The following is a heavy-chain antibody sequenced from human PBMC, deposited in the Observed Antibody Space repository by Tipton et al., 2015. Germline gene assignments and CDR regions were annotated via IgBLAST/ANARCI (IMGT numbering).Heavy chain of an antibody. Sequence: TLSLTCAVSGGSISTENWWSWVRQPPGKGLEWIGEIYHSGSTNSNPSLKSRITMSVDKSKNQFSLKVRSVTAADTAVYYCARGDSGSYYDSSGYYFPNWFDPWGQGTLVTVSS. J-gene: IGHJ5*02. V-gene: IGHV4-4*02. CDR1: GGSISTENW. D-gene: IGHD3-22*01. CDR2: IYHSGST. CDR3: ARGDSGSYYDSSGYYFPNWFDP.